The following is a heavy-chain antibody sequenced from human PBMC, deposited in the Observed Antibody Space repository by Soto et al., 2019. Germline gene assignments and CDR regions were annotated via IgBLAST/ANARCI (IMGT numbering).Heavy chain of an antibody. CDR2: IYYSGST. V-gene: IGHV4-39*01. CDR1: GGSISSSSYY. J-gene: IGHJ4*02. D-gene: IGHD3-22*01. CDR3: ARHVGPPYYYDSSGCVFDY. Sequence: SETLSLTCTVSGGSISSSSYYWGWIRQPPGKGLEWIGSIYYSGSTYYNPSLKSRVTISVDTSKNQFSLKLSSLTAADTAVYYCARHVGPPYYYDSSGCVFDYWGQGTRVTVSS.